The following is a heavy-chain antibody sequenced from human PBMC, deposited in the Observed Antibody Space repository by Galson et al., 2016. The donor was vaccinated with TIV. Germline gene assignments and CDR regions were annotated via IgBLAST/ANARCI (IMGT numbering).Heavy chain of an antibody. CDR2: ISGSGGSK. CDR1: GLTFSDYA. V-gene: IGHV3-23*01. J-gene: IGHJ4*02. CDR3: ARDCSNTNCYTDPIYFDS. Sequence: SLRLSCAASGLTFSDYAMSWVRQAPGKGLDWVSVISGSGGSKSYADFAKGRFTISRDNAKSSLYLQMNSLRVEDTAVYYRARDCSNTNCYTDPIYFDSWGQGALVTVSS. D-gene: IGHD2-2*02.